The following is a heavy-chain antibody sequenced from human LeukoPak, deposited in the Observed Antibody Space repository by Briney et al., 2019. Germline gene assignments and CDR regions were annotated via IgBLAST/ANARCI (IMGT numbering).Heavy chain of an antibody. CDR1: GFTFSSYS. CDR2: ISTSATYI. V-gene: IGHV3-21*06. Sequence: GGSLRLSCAASGFTFSSYSMNWVRQAPGKGLEWVSSISTSATYIYYADSLKGRFTMSRDNAKNSLYLQMNSLRAEDTAVYYCARDRDYYGSGSYEWFDPWGQGTLVTVSS. J-gene: IGHJ5*02. CDR3: ARDRDYYGSGSYEWFDP. D-gene: IGHD3-10*01.